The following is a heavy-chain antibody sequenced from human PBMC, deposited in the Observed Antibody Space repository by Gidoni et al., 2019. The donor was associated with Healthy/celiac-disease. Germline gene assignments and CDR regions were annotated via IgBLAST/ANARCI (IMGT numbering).Heavy chain of an antibody. CDR3: ARASYGYVDY. V-gene: IGHV1-18*04. CDR1: GYSFTSYG. J-gene: IGHJ4*02. Sequence: QVQLVQSGAEGKKPGASVKVSCKASGYSFTSYGISWVRQAPGQGLEWMGWISGYNGNTNYAKKLQGRVTMTTDTSTRTAYMELRSLRSDDSAVYYCARASYGYVDYWGQGTLVTVSS. D-gene: IGHD3-16*01. CDR2: ISGYNGNT.